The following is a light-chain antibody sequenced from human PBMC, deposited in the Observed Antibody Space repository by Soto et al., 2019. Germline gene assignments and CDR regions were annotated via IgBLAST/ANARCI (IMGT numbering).Light chain of an antibody. Sequence: DIQMTQSPSSLSASVGDRVTITCRASQGVSAYLIWYQQRQGRAPKVLIYDASSLESGVPSRFSGSGSGTEFTLTISSLRPDDFATYYCQQYNSYWTFGQGTKVEIK. CDR1: QGVSAY. V-gene: IGKV1-5*01. CDR3: QQYNSYWT. J-gene: IGKJ1*01. CDR2: DAS.